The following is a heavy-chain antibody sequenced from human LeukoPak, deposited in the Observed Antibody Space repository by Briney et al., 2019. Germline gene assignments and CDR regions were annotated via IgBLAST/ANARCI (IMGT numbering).Heavy chain of an antibody. V-gene: IGHV3-30*18. D-gene: IGHD1-26*01. CDR1: GFTFSSYG. CDR3: AKGRGWEASYYYYYMDV. CDR2: ISYDGSNK. J-gene: IGHJ6*03. Sequence: GRSLRLSCAASGFTFSSYGMHWVRQAPGKGLEWVAVISYDGSNKYYADSVKGRFTISRDNSKNTMYLQMNSLRAEDTAVYYCAKGRGWEASYYYYYMDVWGKGTTVTISS.